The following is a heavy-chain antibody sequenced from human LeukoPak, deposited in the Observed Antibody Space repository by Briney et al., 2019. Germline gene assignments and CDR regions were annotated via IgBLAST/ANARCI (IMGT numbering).Heavy chain of an antibody. D-gene: IGHD3-9*01. Sequence: SETLSLTCTVSGGSISSYYWSWLRQPPGKGLEWIGYIYYSGSTNYNPSLKSRVTISVDTSKNQFSLKLSSVTAADTAVYYCARGALWYDILTGYYNDWFDPWGQGTLVTVSS. V-gene: IGHV4-59*01. J-gene: IGHJ5*02. CDR1: GGSISSYY. CDR3: ARGALWYDILTGYYNDWFDP. CDR2: IYYSGST.